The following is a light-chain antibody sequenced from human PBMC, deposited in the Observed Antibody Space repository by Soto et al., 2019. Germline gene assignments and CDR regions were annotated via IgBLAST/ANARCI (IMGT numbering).Light chain of an antibody. Sequence: EIVLTESPATLSLSPGERATLSCRASQSVSSYLAWYQQKPGQAPRLLIYDASNRATGIPARFSGSGSGTDFTLTISSLEPEDFAVYYCQQFGTSRLTFGGGTKVDIK. CDR2: DAS. CDR1: QSVSSY. V-gene: IGKV3-11*01. CDR3: QQFGTSRLT. J-gene: IGKJ4*01.